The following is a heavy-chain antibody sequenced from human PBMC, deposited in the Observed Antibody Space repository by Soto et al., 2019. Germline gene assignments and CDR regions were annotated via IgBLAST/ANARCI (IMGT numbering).Heavy chain of an antibody. CDR3: AKNNDYAIDA. CDR2: VYFTGKT. V-gene: IGHV4-31*03. Sequence: PSETLSLTCTVSGGSLTRGGYYWGWIRQHPGRGLEWIGYVYFTGKTYYSPALESRITISVDTSKNQFSLNLNSVTAADTAVYYCAKNNDYAIDAWGQGTTVTVSS. CDR1: GGSLTRGGYY. J-gene: IGHJ6*02. D-gene: IGHD1-20*01.